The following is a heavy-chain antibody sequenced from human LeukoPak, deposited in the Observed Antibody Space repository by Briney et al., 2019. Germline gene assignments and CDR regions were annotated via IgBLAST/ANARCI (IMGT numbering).Heavy chain of an antibody. D-gene: IGHD6-13*01. Sequence: GGSLRLSCAASGFTFTNYAMHWVRQAPGKGLEWVANILYDGSRKNYADSVKGRFSVYRDNSNYSLYLQMNSLRIEDTAVYYCANFEGSSQAFHIWGQGTMVTVSS. V-gene: IGHV3-30*18. CDR2: ILYDGSRK. J-gene: IGHJ3*02. CDR3: ANFEGSSQAFHI. CDR1: GFTFTNYA.